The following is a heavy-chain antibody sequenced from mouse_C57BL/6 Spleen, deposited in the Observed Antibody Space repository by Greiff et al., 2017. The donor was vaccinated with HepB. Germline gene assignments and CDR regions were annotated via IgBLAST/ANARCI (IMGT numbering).Heavy chain of an antibody. V-gene: IGHV1-82*01. CDR1: GYAFSSSW. CDR2: IYPGDGDT. J-gene: IGHJ1*03. Sequence: VQLQQSGPELVKPGASVKISCKASGYAFSSSWMNWVKQRPGKGLEWIGRIYPGDGDTNYNGKFKGKATLTADKSSSTAYMQLSSLTSEDSAVYFCARSRDYYGPRYFDVWGTGTTVTVSS. CDR3: ARSRDYYGPRYFDV. D-gene: IGHD1-1*01.